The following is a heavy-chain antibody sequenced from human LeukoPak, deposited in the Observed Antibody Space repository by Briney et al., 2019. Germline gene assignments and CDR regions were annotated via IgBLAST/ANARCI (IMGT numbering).Heavy chain of an antibody. Sequence: QPGGSLRLSCAASGFTFSSYWMSWVRQAPGKGLEWVANIKQDGSEKYYVDSVKGRFTISRDNAKNSLYLQMNSLRAEDTAVYYCARTTPHYYDSSGYYPPRFDYWGQGTLVTVSS. J-gene: IGHJ4*02. D-gene: IGHD3-22*01. CDR1: GFTFSSYW. CDR2: IKQDGSEK. V-gene: IGHV3-7*01. CDR3: ARTTPHYYDSSGYYPPRFDY.